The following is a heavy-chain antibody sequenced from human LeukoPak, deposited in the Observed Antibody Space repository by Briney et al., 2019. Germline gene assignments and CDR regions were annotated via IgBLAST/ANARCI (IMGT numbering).Heavy chain of an antibody. V-gene: IGHV4-59*01. CDR3: ARGYSNYAPYYYYYMDV. D-gene: IGHD4-11*01. Sequence: SETLSLTCTVSGGSISSFYWSWIRQPPGKGLGWFGYIYYSGSTNYNPSLKSRVTISVDTSKNQFCLKLSSVTAADTAVYYCARGYSNYAPYYYYYMDVWGKGTTVTVSS. CDR1: GGSISSFY. CDR2: IYYSGST. J-gene: IGHJ6*03.